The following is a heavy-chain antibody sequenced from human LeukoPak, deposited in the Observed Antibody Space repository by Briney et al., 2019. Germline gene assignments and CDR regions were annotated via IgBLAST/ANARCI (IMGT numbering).Heavy chain of an antibody. CDR2: LSGSGGST. V-gene: IGHV3-23*01. J-gene: IGHJ4*02. Sequence: GGSLRLSCAASGFTFSSYAMSWVRQAPGKGLEGVSALSGSGGSTYYADSVKGRFTISRDNSKNTLYLQMNSLRAEDTAVYYCAPRLIAAAGHDYWGQGTLVTVSS. CDR1: GFTFSSYA. CDR3: APRLIAAAGHDY. D-gene: IGHD6-13*01.